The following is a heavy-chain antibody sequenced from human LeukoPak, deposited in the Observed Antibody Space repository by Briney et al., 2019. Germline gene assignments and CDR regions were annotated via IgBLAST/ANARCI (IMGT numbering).Heavy chain of an antibody. Sequence: AGGSLRLSCAASGFTFSSYSMNWVRQAPGKGLEWVSSISSSSSYIYYADSVKGRFTISRDNAKNSLYLQMNSLRVEDTAVYYCAKGGYYDILTGMSDYWGQGTLVTVSS. CDR1: GFTFSSYS. J-gene: IGHJ4*02. CDR2: ISSSSSYI. CDR3: AKGGYYDILTGMSDY. D-gene: IGHD3-9*01. V-gene: IGHV3-21*01.